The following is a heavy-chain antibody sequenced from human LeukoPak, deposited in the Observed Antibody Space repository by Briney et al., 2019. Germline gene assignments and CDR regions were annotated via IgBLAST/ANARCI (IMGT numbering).Heavy chain of an antibody. Sequence: GGSLRLSCAASGFTFSIYGMHWVRQAPGKGLDWVASIWEDGTNINYADSVMGRFTISRDNSKNTLYLQMHSLRAEDTAVYYCAREQSYYASGSYYNVFDYWGQGTLVTVSS. V-gene: IGHV3-33*01. CDR3: AREQSYYASGSYYNVFDY. CDR2: IWEDGTNI. D-gene: IGHD3-10*01. J-gene: IGHJ4*02. CDR1: GFTFSIYG.